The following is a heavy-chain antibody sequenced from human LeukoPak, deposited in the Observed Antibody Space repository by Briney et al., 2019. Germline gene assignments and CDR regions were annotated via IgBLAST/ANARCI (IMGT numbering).Heavy chain of an antibody. CDR2: IYYSGST. J-gene: IGHJ5*02. D-gene: IGHD6-6*01. V-gene: IGHV4-59*08. CDR3: ARMLTYSSSSIRASWFDP. Sequence: SETLSLTCTVSGGSISSYYWSWIRQPPGKGLEWIGYIYYSGSTNYNPSLKSRVTISVDTSKNQFSLKLSSVTAADTAVYYCARMLTYSSSSIRASWFDPWGQGTLVTASS. CDR1: GGSISSYY.